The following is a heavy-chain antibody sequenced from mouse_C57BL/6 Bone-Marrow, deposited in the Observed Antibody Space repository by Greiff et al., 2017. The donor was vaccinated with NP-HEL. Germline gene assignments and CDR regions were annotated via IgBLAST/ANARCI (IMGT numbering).Heavy chain of an antibody. CDR3: ARATAQVYY. J-gene: IGHJ2*01. CDR1: GYTFTSYW. CDR2: IDPSDSYT. Sequence: QVQLQQPGAELVMPGASVKLSCKASGYTFTSYWMHWVKQRPGQGLEWIGEIDPSDSYTNYNQKFKGKSTLTVDKSSSTAYMQLSSLTSEDSAVYYCARATAQVYYWGQGTTLTVSS. V-gene: IGHV1-69*01. D-gene: IGHD3-2*02.